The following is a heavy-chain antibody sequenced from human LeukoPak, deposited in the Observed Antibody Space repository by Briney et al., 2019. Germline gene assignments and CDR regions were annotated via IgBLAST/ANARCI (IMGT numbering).Heavy chain of an antibody. CDR1: GGSFSGYY. CDR3: ARDSLRGSSGYYSFDY. D-gene: IGHD3-22*01. V-gene: IGHV4-34*01. J-gene: IGHJ4*02. Sequence: SETLSLTCAVYGGSFSGYYWSWIRQPPGKGLEWIGEINHSGSTNYNPSLKSRVTISVDTSKNQFSLKLSSVTAADTAVYYCARDSLRGSSGYYSFDYWGQGTLVTVSS. CDR2: INHSGST.